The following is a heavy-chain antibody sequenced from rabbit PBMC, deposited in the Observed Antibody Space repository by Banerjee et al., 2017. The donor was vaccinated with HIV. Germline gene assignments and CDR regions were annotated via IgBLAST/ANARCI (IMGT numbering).Heavy chain of an antibody. CDR1: GFDFSSNA. CDR3: VRWGSACILNL. D-gene: IGHD3-1*01. CDR2: IVTGDGSA. V-gene: IGHV1S47*01. Sequence: QQQLEESGGGLVKPEGSLTLTCKASGFDFSSNAMCWVRQAPGKGLEWIGCIVTGDGSAYYANWVNGRFTISRDTNENTLYLQINSLTAADTTTYFCVRWGSACILNLWGPGTLVTVS. J-gene: IGHJ2*01.